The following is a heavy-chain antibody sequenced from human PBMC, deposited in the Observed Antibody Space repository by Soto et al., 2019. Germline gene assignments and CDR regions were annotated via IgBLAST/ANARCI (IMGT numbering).Heavy chain of an antibody. D-gene: IGHD1-7*01. CDR3: VKDITGTTWDAFDI. V-gene: IGHV3-64D*08. CDR1: GFTFSSYA. Sequence: PVGSLRLSCSASGFTFSSYAMHWVRQATEKGLEYVSAISSNGGSTYYADSVKGRFTISRDNSKNTLYLQMSSLRAEDTAVYYCVKDITGTTWDAFDIWGQGTMVTVSS. J-gene: IGHJ3*02. CDR2: ISSNGGST.